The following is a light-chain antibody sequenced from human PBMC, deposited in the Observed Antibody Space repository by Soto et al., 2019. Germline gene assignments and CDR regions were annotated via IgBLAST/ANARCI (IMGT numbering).Light chain of an antibody. CDR1: QAINSY. CDR2: AAS. CDR3: QQLAIYPRT. Sequence: DIQLTQSPSFLSASVGDRVTITCRASQAINSYLAWYQQKPGKAPNLLIYAASTVQSAVPSRFSGGGSGTEFTLTISSLQPEVCATYYCQQLAIYPRTFGQGTRV. V-gene: IGKV1-9*01. J-gene: IGKJ1*01.